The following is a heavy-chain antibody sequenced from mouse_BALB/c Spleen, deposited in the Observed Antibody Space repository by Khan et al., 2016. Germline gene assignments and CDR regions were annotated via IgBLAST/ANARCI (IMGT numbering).Heavy chain of an antibody. J-gene: IGHJ2*01. CDR1: GYSFTSYT. V-gene: IGHV1-4*01. D-gene: IGHD1-1*01. Sequence: QVQLQQSGAELARPGASVKMSCKASGYSFTSYTMHWVKQRPGQGLEWLGFINPSSANTNYNQNFKDKATLTADKSSSTAYMQLSSLTSEDSAVYCCARYSATVVAPFDYWGQGTTLTVSS. CDR3: ARYSATVVAPFDY. CDR2: INPSSANT.